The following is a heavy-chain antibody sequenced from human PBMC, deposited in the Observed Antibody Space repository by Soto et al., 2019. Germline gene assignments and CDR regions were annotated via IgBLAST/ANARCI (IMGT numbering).Heavy chain of an antibody. CDR3: AKTANGWFSAFDI. CDR1: GFTVGSYY. Sequence: GGSLRLSCAASGFTVGSYYMNWVRQTPGKGLEWVSAISGSGGTTYYADSVKGRFTFSRDNSKNTLYLQMNSLRAEDTAVYYCAKTANGWFSAFDIWGQGTMVTVSS. D-gene: IGHD6-19*01. V-gene: IGHV3-23*01. J-gene: IGHJ3*02. CDR2: ISGSGGTT.